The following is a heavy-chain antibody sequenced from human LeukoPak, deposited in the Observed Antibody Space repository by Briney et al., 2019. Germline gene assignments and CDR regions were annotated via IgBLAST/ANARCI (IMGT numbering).Heavy chain of an antibody. V-gene: IGHV3-48*03. D-gene: IGHD4-17*01. CDR3: ARGDYGDPYYYYYGMDV. Sequence: PGGSLRLSCAASGFTFSSYEMNWVRQAPGKGLEWVSYISSSGSTIYYADSVKGRFTISRDNAKNSLYLQMNSLRAEDTAVYYCARGDYGDPYYYYYGMDVWGQGTTVTVPS. CDR1: GFTFSSYE. J-gene: IGHJ6*02. CDR2: ISSSGSTI.